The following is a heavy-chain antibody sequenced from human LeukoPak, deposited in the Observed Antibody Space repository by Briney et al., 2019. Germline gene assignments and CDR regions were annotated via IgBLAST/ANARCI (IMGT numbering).Heavy chain of an antibody. CDR3: AKGYCSSTSCYPNY. V-gene: IGHV3-23*01. Sequence: GGSLRLSCAASGFTFSSYAMSWVCQAQGKGLEWVSAISGSGGSTYYADSVKGRFTISRDNSKNTLYLQMNSLRAEDTAVYYCAKGYCSSTSCYPNYWGQGTLVTVSS. CDR2: ISGSGGST. J-gene: IGHJ4*02. CDR1: GFTFSSYA. D-gene: IGHD2-2*01.